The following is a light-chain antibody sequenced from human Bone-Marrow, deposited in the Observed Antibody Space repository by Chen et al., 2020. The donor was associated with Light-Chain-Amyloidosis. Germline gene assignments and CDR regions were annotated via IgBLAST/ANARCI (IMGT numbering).Light chain of an antibody. V-gene: IGLV2-14*01. Sequence: QSALPQPASVSGSPGPSLPIPCPGTSSDVGGDNHVSWYQQHPDKAPKLMIYEVTNRPSWVPDRFSGSKSDNTASLTISGLQTEDEADYFCSSYTITNTLVFGSGTRVTVL. CDR3: SSYTITNTLV. CDR2: EVT. J-gene: IGLJ1*01. CDR1: SSDVGGDNH.